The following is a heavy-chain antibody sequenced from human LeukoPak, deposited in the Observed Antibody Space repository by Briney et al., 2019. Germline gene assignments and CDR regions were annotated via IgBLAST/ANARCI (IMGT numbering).Heavy chain of an antibody. V-gene: IGHV4-38-2*02. D-gene: IGHD4-17*01. Sequence: SETLSLTCTVSGYSISSDYYWAWIRQPPGKGLEWIGTIYHRGTTSSNPSLKSQVTISVDKSKNQLSLKLSSVTAADTAVYYCARFPMTTVTTDFAYWGQGTLVSVSS. CDR2: IYHRGTT. CDR1: GYSISSDYY. CDR3: ARFPMTTVTTDFAY. J-gene: IGHJ4*02.